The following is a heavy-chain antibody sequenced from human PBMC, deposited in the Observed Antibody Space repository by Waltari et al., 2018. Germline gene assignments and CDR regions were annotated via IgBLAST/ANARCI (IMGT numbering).Heavy chain of an antibody. CDR2: ISAYNGNT. V-gene: IGHV1-18*01. CDR3: ARDFLRYFTYPAAFHI. D-gene: IGHD3-9*01. CDR1: GYTFTSYG. J-gene: IGHJ3*02. Sequence: QVQLVQSGAEVKKPGASVKVSCKASGYTFTSYGISWVRQAPGQGLEWLGWISAYNGNTNYAQKLPDRDTMTTDTSTSTAYMELSSLRSYYTAVYYCARDFLRYFTYPAAFHIWGQGTMVTVCS.